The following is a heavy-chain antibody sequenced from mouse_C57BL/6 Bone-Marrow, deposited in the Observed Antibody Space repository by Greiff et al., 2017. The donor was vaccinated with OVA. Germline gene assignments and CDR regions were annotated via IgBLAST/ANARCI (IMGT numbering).Heavy chain of an antibody. V-gene: IGHV14-4*01. D-gene: IGHD1-1*01. CDR3: TTWDYGSAWFAY. Sequence: EVKLQESGAELVRPGASVKLSCTASGFNIKDDYMHWVKQRPEQGLEWIGWIDPENGDTEYASKFQGKATITADTSSNTAYLQLSSLTSEDTAVYYCTTWDYGSAWFAYWGQGTLVTVSA. J-gene: IGHJ3*01. CDR1: GFNIKDDY. CDR2: IDPENGDT.